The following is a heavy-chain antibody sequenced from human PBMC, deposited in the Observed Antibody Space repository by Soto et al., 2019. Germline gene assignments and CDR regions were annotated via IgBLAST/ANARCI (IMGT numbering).Heavy chain of an antibody. CDR1: GFTFSNYW. D-gene: IGHD3-16*01. CDR3: SRDLGCYASD. CDR2: INTDGSTT. Sequence: EVQLVESGGGLVQPGGSLRLSCAASGFTFSNYWMHWVRQAPGKGPVWVSRINTDGSTTNYADSVKGRFTISRDNAKNKLYLQTDSLVAEDTAVYYCSRDLGCYASDWGQGTLVTVSS. J-gene: IGHJ4*02. V-gene: IGHV3-74*01.